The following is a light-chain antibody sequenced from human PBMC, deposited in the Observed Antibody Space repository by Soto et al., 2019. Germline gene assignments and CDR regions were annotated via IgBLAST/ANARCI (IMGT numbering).Light chain of an antibody. CDR3: QQRNSWPPTFT. CDR2: DAS. CDR1: QSVGSY. V-gene: IGKV3-11*01. Sequence: ETVLTQSPATLPLSPGERATLSCRASQSVGSYLAWYQWKPGQAPRLLIYDASNRATGIPARFSGSGSGTDFTLTISSLEPEDFAVYYCQQRNSWPPTFTFGQGTRLEIK. J-gene: IGKJ5*01.